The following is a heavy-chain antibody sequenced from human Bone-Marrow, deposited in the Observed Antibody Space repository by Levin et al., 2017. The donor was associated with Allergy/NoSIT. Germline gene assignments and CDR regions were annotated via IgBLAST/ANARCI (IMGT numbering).Heavy chain of an antibody. CDR2: ISRSSSDI. Sequence: PGGSLRLSCAASGFTFSNYRMNWVRQAPGKGLEWVSSISRSSSDIYYADSVKGRFTISRDNAKNSLYLQMNSLRAEDTAVYYCVRDRAVVIFDFWGQGTLVTVSS. CDR1: GFTFSNYR. CDR3: VRDRAVVIFDF. J-gene: IGHJ4*02. D-gene: IGHD3-22*01. V-gene: IGHV3-21*01.